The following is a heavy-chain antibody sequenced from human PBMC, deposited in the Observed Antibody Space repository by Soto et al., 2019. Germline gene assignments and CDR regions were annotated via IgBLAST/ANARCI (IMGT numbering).Heavy chain of an antibody. J-gene: IGHJ5*02. D-gene: IGHD3-3*01. Sequence: SETLSLTCAVYGGSLSGYYWSWIRQPPGKGLEWIGEINHSGSTNYNPSLKSRVTISVDTSKNQFSLKLSSVTAADTAVYYCARGHLRYYDFWSGPRSHWFDPWGQGTLVTVSS. CDR3: ARGHLRYYDFWSGPRSHWFDP. CDR2: INHSGST. CDR1: GGSLSGYY. V-gene: IGHV4-34*01.